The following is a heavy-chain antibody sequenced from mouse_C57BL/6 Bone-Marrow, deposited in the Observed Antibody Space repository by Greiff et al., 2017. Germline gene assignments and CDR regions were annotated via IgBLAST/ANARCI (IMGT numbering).Heavy chain of an antibody. Sequence: EVKLQQSGPELVKPGASVKISCKASGYTFTDYYMHWVKQSHGKSLEWIGDINPNNGGTSYNQKLKGKATLTVDKSSSTAYMELRSLTSEDSAVYYCARDYYGSSWYFGYWGQGTLLTVSS. D-gene: IGHD1-1*01. CDR2: INPNNGGT. V-gene: IGHV1-26*01. CDR1: GYTFTDYY. J-gene: IGHJ2*01. CDR3: ARDYYGSSWYFGY.